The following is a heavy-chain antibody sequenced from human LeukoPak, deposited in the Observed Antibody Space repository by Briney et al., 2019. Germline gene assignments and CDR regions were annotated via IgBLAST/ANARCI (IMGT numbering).Heavy chain of an antibody. D-gene: IGHD2-2*01. Sequence: GALRLSCAASGFTFSSYAMSWVRQAPGKGLEWVSAISGSGGSTYYADSVKGRFTISRDNSKNTLYLQMNSLRVEDTAVYFCVREGDCSSSSCYEFDYWGQGTLVTVSS. J-gene: IGHJ4*02. CDR1: GFTFSSYA. V-gene: IGHV3-23*01. CDR2: ISGSGGST. CDR3: VREGDCSSSSCYEFDY.